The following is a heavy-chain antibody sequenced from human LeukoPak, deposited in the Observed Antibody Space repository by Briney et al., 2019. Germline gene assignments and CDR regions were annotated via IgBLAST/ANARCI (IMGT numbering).Heavy chain of an antibody. CDR3: AKVLTMGLLWDAFDI. V-gene: IGHV3-23*01. D-gene: IGHD3-10*01. Sequence: GGSLRLSCAASGFTFANYAMSWVRQGPGKGLEWVSAISGSGSTTYYPDSVKGRFTISRGNSKNTLYLQMNSLRAEDTAVYYCAKVLTMGLLWDAFDIWGQGTMVTVSS. J-gene: IGHJ3*02. CDR2: ISGSGSTT. CDR1: GFTFANYA.